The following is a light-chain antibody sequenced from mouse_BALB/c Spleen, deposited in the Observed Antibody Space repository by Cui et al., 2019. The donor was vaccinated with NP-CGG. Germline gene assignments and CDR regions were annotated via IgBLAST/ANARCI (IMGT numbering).Light chain of an antibody. CDR2: GTN. V-gene: IGLV1*01. J-gene: IGLJ1*01. Sequence: HAVVTQEYALTPPPGETVTLTCRSSAGAVTTSNYANWVQEKPDHLFTGLIGGTNNRAPGVPARFSGSLIGDKAALTITGAQTEDETIYFCALWYSNHWVFGGGTKLTVL. CDR3: ALWYSNHWV. CDR1: AGAVTTSNY.